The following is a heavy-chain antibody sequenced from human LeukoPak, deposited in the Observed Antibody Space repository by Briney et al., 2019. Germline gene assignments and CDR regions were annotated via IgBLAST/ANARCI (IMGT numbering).Heavy chain of an antibody. CDR2: IRYDGTNK. CDR1: GSPSSTFA. J-gene: IGHJ4*02. V-gene: IGHV3-30*02. D-gene: IGHD4-17*01. Sequence: GGSLRLSGQPPGSPSSTFACHWFAQPQGRGRGWVAFIRYDGTNKYYADSVKGRFTISRDNSKNTVYLQMKSLRAEDTAVYYCAKKSNGDYYPDYWGQGTLVTVSS. CDR3: AKKSNGDYYPDY.